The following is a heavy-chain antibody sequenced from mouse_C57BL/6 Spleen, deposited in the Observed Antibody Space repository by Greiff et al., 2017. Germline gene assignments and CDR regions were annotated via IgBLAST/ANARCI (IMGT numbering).Heavy chain of an antibody. CDR2: ILPGSGST. CDR3: ARTLITTVVATDYFDY. D-gene: IGHD1-1*01. J-gene: IGHJ2*01. Sequence: VQVVESGAELMKPGASVKLSCKATGYTFTGYWIEWVKQRPGHGLEWIGEILPGSGSTNYNEKFKGKATFTADTSSNTAYMQLSSLTTEDSAIYYCARTLITTVVATDYFDYWGQGTTLTVSS. V-gene: IGHV1-9*01. CDR1: GYTFTGYW.